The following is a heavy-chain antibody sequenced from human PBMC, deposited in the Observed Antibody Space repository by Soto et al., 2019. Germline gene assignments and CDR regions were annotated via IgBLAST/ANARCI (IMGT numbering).Heavy chain of an antibody. V-gene: IGHV4-39*02. D-gene: IGHD2-21*02. CDR2: IYYSGST. J-gene: IGHJ6*02. CDR3: ARDGTYCGGDCYPYYYYGMDV. Sequence: SETLSLTCTVSGDSISSSSYYWGWIRQPPGKGLEWIGSIYYSGSTYYNPSLKSRVTISVDTSKNQFSLKLSSVTAADTAVYYCARDGTYCGGDCYPYYYYGMDVWGQGTTVTVSS. CDR1: GDSISSSSYY.